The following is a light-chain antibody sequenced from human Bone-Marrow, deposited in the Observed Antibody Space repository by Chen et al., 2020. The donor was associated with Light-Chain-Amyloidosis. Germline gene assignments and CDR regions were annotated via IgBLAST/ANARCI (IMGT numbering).Light chain of an antibody. CDR3: QQYGTSPLT. CDR2: GSS. V-gene: IGKV3-20*01. CDR1: QTINSNY. Sequence: EIVLTQSPGTLSLSPGEGANLSCRASQTINSNYLTWYQQKFGQAPRLLIYGSSSRATGIPDRFTGSGSGTDFTLTINRLEPEDCAMYYCQQYGTSPLTFGGGTKVEIK. J-gene: IGKJ4*01.